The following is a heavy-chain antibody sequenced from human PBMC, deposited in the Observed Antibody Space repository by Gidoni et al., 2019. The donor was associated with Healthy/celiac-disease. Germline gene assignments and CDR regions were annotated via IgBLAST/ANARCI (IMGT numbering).Heavy chain of an antibody. D-gene: IGHD3-3*01. J-gene: IGHJ4*02. V-gene: IGHV4-61*02. CDR3: ARSTLLRFLEWSFDY. CDR1: GGSISSGSYY. Sequence: QVQLQESGPGLVKPSQTLSLTCTVSGGSISSGSYYWSWIRQPAGKGLEWIGRIYTSGSTNYNPSLKSRVTISVDTSKNQFSLKLSSVTAADTAVYYCARSTLLRFLEWSFDYWGQGTLVTVSS. CDR2: IYTSGST.